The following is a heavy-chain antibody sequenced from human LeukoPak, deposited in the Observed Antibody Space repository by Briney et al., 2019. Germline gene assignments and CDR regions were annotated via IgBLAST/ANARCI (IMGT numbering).Heavy chain of an antibody. J-gene: IGHJ4*02. CDR1: GFTFSSSW. CDR3: ARSYSSSRGTFDY. CDR2: ITSSSSYI. V-gene: IGHV3-21*01. D-gene: IGHD6-6*01. Sequence: GGSLRLSCAASGFTFSSSWMHWVCQAPEKGLEWVSSITSSSSYIYYADSVKGRFTISRDNAKNSLYLQMNSLRAEDTAVYYCARSYSSSRGTFDYWGQGTLVTVSS.